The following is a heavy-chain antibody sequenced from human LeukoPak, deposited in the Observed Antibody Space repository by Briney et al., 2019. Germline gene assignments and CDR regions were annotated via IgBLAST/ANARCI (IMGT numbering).Heavy chain of an antibody. CDR3: AREGGGPSGPLDY. J-gene: IGHJ4*02. CDR1: RFTVIINY. CDR2: IYGGGGT. D-gene: IGHD3-3*01. V-gene: IGHV3-66*01. Sequence: GGSLRLSCAASRFTVIINYMTGVGQAPGTGLDGVSVIYGGGGTYYADSVKGRFTISRDNSKNTLYLQMNSLRAEDTAVYYCAREGGGPSGPLDYWGQGTLVTVSS.